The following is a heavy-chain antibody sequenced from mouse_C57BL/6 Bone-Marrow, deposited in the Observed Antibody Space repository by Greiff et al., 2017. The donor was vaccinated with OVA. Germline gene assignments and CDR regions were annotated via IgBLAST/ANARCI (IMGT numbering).Heavy chain of an antibody. CDR1: GFTFSSYG. CDR2: ISSGGSYT. J-gene: IGHJ2*01. V-gene: IGHV5-6*01. Sequence: EVHLVESGGDLVKPGGSLKLSCAASGFTFSSYGMSWVRQTPDKRLEWVATISSGGSYTYYPDSVKGRFTISRDNAKNTLYLQMSRLKSEDTAMYYCARHGDYGSFFDYWGRGTTLTVSS. CDR3: ARHGDYGSFFDY. D-gene: IGHD1-1*01.